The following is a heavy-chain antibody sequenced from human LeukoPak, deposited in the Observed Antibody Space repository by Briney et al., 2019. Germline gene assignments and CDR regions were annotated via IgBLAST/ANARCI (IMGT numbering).Heavy chain of an antibody. CDR3: ARRSGYYDKWYFDL. V-gene: IGHV5-51*01. Sequence: GESLKISCQGSGYTFSNYWIGWVRQMPGKGLEWMGIIYPGDSDTRYSPSFQGQVTISADKSISTAYLQWSSLKASDTAMYYCARRSGYYDKWYFDLWARGTLVTVSS. CDR2: IYPGDSDT. J-gene: IGHJ2*01. D-gene: IGHD3-22*01. CDR1: GYTFSNYW.